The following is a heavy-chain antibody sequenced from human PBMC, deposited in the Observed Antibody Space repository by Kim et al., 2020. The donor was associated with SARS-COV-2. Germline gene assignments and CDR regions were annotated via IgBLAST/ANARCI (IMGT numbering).Heavy chain of an antibody. V-gene: IGHV4-39*01. Sequence: SETLSLTCTVSGGSISSSSYYWGWIRQPPGKGLEWIGSIYYSGSTYYNPSLKSRVTISVDTSKNQFSLKLSSVTAADTAVYYCARLPWGGWANFDYWGQGTLVTVSS. CDR3: ARLPWGGWANFDY. CDR1: GGSISSSSYY. D-gene: IGHD6-19*01. J-gene: IGHJ4*02. CDR2: IYYSGST.